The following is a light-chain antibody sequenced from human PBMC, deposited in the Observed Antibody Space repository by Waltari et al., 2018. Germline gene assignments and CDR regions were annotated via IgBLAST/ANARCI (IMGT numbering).Light chain of an antibody. J-gene: IGLJ1*01. CDR1: DSDHGAYDF. CDR2: EVS. Sequence: QSALTQPASVSGSPGQSITISCSGTDSDHGAYDFVSWYQQHPGKAPHLIIYEVSNRPSGISNRFSASKSGNTASLTISGLQAEDEADYYCSSYTTSSAPGVFGTGTRVTVL. V-gene: IGLV2-14*01. CDR3: SSYTTSSAPGV.